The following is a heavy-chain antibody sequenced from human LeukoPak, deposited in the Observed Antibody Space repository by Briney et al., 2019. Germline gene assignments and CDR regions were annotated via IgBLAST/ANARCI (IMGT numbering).Heavy chain of an antibody. Sequence: GGSLRLSCAASGFTFSDYYMSWIRQAPGKGLEWVSYISSSSSYTNYADSVKGRFTISRDNATNSLYLQMNSLRAEDTAVYYCARYSSGWYYFDYWGQGTLVTVSS. D-gene: IGHD6-19*01. CDR3: ARYSSGWYYFDY. CDR1: GFTFSDYY. V-gene: IGHV3-11*06. J-gene: IGHJ4*02. CDR2: ISSSSSYT.